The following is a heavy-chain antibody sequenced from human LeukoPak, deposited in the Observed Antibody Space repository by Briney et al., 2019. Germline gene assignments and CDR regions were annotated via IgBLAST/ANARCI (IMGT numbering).Heavy chain of an antibody. CDR1: GFTFSSYN. Sequence: GGSLRLSCAASGFTFSSYNMNWVRQAPGKGLEWVSSISSSSSYIYYADSVKGRFTISRDNARNSLFLQMNSLRAEDTAAYYCARDILGSQTPFDYWGQGTLVTVSS. D-gene: IGHD1-26*01. V-gene: IGHV3-21*01. J-gene: IGHJ4*02. CDR2: ISSSSSYI. CDR3: ARDILGSQTPFDY.